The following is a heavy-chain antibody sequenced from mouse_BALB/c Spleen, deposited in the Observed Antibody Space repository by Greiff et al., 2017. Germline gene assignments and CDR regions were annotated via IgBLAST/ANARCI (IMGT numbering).Heavy chain of an antibody. Sequence: VKLMESGPGLVAPSQSLSITCTVSGFSLTSYGVHWVRQPPGKGLEWLGVIWAGGSTNYNSALMSRLSISKDNSKSQVFLKMNSLQTDDTAMYYCAREITTAGLFDYWGQGTTLTVSS. CDR3: AREITTAGLFDY. V-gene: IGHV2-9*02. D-gene: IGHD2-4*01. CDR2: IWAGGST. J-gene: IGHJ2*01. CDR1: GFSLTSYG.